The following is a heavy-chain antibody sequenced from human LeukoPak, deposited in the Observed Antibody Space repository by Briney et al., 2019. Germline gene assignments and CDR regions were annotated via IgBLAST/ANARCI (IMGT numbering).Heavy chain of an antibody. V-gene: IGHV4-39*07. D-gene: IGHD2-2*01. CDR2: IYYSGST. CDR1: GGSISSSSYY. J-gene: IGHJ4*02. Sequence: SETLSLTCTVSGGSISSSSYYWGWIRQPPGKGLEWIGSIYYSGSTYYNPSLKSRVTISVDTSKNQFSLKLSSVTAADTAVYYCASLRWRYCSSTSRFCYVRGFDYWGQGTLVTVSS. CDR3: ASLRWRYCSSTSRFCYVRGFDY.